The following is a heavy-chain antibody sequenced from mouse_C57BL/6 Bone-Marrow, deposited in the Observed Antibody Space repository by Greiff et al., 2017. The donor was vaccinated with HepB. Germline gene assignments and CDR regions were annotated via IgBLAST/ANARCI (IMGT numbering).Heavy chain of an antibody. Sequence: EVQWVESGGGLVKPGGSLKLSCAASGFTFSDYGMHWVRQAPEKGLEWVAYISSGSSTIYYADTVKGRFTISRDNAKNTLFLQMTSLRSEDTAMYYCARPRDYYGSSYFDYWGQGTTLTVSS. CDR3: ARPRDYYGSSYFDY. CDR2: ISSGSSTI. J-gene: IGHJ2*01. D-gene: IGHD1-1*01. V-gene: IGHV5-17*01. CDR1: GFTFSDYG.